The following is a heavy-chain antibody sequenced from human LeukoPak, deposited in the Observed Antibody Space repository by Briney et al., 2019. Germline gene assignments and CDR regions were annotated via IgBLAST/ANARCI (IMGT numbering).Heavy chain of an antibody. V-gene: IGHV3-9*01. Sequence: RSGGSLRLSCAASGFTFDDYAMHWVRQAPGKGLEWVSGISWNSGSIGYADSVKGRFTISRDNAKNSLYLQMNSLRAEDTAVYYCARDYVHCTNGVCAKYFDYWGQGTLVTVSS. D-gene: IGHD2-8*01. CDR3: ARDYVHCTNGVCAKYFDY. CDR1: GFTFDDYA. J-gene: IGHJ4*02. CDR2: ISWNSGSI.